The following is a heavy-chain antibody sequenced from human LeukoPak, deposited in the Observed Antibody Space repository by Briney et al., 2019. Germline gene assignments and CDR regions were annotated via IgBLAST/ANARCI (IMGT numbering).Heavy chain of an antibody. CDR3: ARDQDILTGYSEGDVDC. D-gene: IGHD3-9*01. V-gene: IGHV3-21*01. Sequence: SLKGRFTISRDNAKNSMYLQINSLRAEHTAVYYCARDQDILTGYSEGDVDCWGQGTLVTVSS. J-gene: IGHJ4*02.